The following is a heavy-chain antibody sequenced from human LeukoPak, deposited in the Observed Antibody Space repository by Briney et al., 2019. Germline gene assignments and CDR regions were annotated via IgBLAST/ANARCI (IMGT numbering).Heavy chain of an antibody. J-gene: IGHJ3*02. D-gene: IGHD3-22*01. V-gene: IGHV4-30-4*01. CDR1: GGSISSGHYY. CDR3: ARRPNFYDSSGPDAFDI. CDR2: IYYSGST. Sequence: PSETLSLTCTVSGGSISSGHYYWSWIRQPPGKGLEWIGYIYYSGSTYYNPSLKSQVTMSIDTSKNQFSLKLSSVTVADTAVYYCARRPNFYDSSGPDAFDIWGQGTMVTVSS.